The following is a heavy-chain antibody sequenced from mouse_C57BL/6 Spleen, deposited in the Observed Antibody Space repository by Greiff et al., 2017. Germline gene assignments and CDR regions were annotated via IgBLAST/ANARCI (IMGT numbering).Heavy chain of an antibody. V-gene: IGHV1-69*01. J-gene: IGHJ2*01. CDR3: ATDSSGYVGFDY. D-gene: IGHD3-2*02. Sequence: QVQLQQPGAELVMPGASVKLSCKASGYTFTSYWMHWVKQRPGQGLEWIGEIDPSDSYTNYNQKFKGKSTLTVDKSSSTAYMQLSSLTSEDSAVYYCATDSSGYVGFDYWGQGTTLTVSS. CDR2: IDPSDSYT. CDR1: GYTFTSYW.